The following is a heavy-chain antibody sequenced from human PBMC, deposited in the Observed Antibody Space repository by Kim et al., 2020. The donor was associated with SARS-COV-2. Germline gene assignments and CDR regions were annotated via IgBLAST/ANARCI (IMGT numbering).Heavy chain of an antibody. V-gene: IGHV4-34*01. CDR2: INHSGST. D-gene: IGHD3-10*01. CDR3: ARGRITMVRGVITLPYFDY. CDR1: GGSFSGYY. Sequence: SETLSLTCAVYGGSFSGYYWSWIRQPPGKGLEWIGEINHSGSTNYNPSLKSRVTISVDTSKNQFSLKLSSVTAADTAVYYCARGRITMVRGVITLPYFDYWGQGTLVTVSS. J-gene: IGHJ4*02.